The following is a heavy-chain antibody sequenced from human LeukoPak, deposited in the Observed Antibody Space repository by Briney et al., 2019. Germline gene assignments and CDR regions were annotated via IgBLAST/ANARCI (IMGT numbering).Heavy chain of an antibody. CDR2: ISAYNGNT. Sequence: GASVKVSCKASGYTFSSYGITWVRQAPGQGLEWMGWISAYNGNTNYAQNLQGRVTMTTDTSTSTAYMELRSLRSDDTAVYYCARDRGGCSSTSCDAFDIWGQGTMVTVPS. J-gene: IGHJ3*02. CDR3: ARDRGGCSSTSCDAFDI. CDR1: GYTFSSYG. D-gene: IGHD2-2*01. V-gene: IGHV1-18*01.